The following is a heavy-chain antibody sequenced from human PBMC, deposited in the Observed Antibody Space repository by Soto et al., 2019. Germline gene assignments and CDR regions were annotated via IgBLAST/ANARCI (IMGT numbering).Heavy chain of an antibody. Sequence: SETLSLTCTVSGGSISSCGYYWSWIRQHPGKGLEWIGYIYYSGSTYYNPSLKSRVTISVDTSKNQFSLKLSSVTAADTAVYYCARAGSSGWYGDHAFDIWGQGTMVTVSS. D-gene: IGHD6-19*01. J-gene: IGHJ3*02. CDR1: GGSISSCGYY. CDR2: IYYSGST. CDR3: ARAGSSGWYGDHAFDI. V-gene: IGHV4-31*03.